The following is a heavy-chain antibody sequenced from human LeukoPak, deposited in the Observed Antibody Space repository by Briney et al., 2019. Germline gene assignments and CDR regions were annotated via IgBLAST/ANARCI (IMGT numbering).Heavy chain of an antibody. CDR1: GYTFTSYG. CDR3: ARDTAVVVPAAIRPNWFDP. D-gene: IGHD2-2*02. V-gene: IGHV1-18*01. J-gene: IGHJ5*02. CDR2: ISVYNGNT. Sequence: ASVKVSCKASGYTFTSYGMSWVRQAPGQGLEWMGWISVYNGNTNYAQKLQGRVTMTTDTSTSTAYMELRSLRSDDTAVYYCARDTAVVVPAAIRPNWFDPWGQGTLVTVSS.